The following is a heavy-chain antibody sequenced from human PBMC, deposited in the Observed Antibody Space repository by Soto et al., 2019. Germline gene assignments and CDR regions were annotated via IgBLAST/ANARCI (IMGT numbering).Heavy chain of an antibody. CDR1: GFTFSSYA. Sequence: GGSLRLSCAASGFTFSSYAMSWVRQAPGKGLEWVSGISGSRYGTYYADSVKGRFTVSRDNSNNTLYLQMNSLRAEDTAVYYCAKVRYCSGGSCYWFDPWGQGTLVTVSS. CDR2: ISGSRYGT. CDR3: AKVRYCSGGSCYWFDP. V-gene: IGHV3-23*01. D-gene: IGHD2-15*01. J-gene: IGHJ5*02.